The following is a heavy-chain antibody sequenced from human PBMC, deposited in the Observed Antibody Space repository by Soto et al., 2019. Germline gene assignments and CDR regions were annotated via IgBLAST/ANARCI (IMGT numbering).Heavy chain of an antibody. CDR1: GFTFTSYT. Sequence: ASVKVSCKASGFTFTSYTLTWVRQAPGQGLEWMGWVNSYNGRTNYAPSLQARVTMTADTSTSTAYLELRNLTSDDTAIYYCARDQDVTVAWVDHWCQGTPGTVSS. CDR3: ARDQDVTVAWVDH. D-gene: IGHD6-19*01. J-gene: IGHJ4*02. V-gene: IGHV1-18*01. CDR2: VNSYNGRT.